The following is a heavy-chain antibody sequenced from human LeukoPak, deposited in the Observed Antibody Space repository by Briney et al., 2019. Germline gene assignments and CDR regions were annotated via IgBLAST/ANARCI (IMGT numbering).Heavy chain of an antibody. Sequence: GASVKVSCKASGYSFVGYYLHWVRQAPGQGLEWMGWINPNSGGTNYAQKFQGRVTMTRDTSISTAYMELSRLRSDDTAVYYCARDLPIAAAGTDLIDYWGQGTLVTVSS. CDR2: INPNSGGT. CDR3: ARDLPIAAAGTDLIDY. D-gene: IGHD6-13*01. J-gene: IGHJ4*02. CDR1: GYSFVGYY. V-gene: IGHV1-2*02.